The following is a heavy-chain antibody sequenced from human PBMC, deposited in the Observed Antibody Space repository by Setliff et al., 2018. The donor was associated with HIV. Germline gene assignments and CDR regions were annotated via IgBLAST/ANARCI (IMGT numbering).Heavy chain of an antibody. Sequence: GGSLRLSCAASGFTFSNYWMSWVRQTPGKGLEWVANIKPDGSEKYYVDSVKGRFTISRDNAKNSMDLQMNSLRAEDTAIYYCARKLRPGHGVDVWGQGTTVTVSS. D-gene: IGHD3-10*01. V-gene: IGHV3-7*01. CDR1: GFTFSNYW. J-gene: IGHJ6*02. CDR3: ARKLRPGHGVDV. CDR2: IKPDGSEK.